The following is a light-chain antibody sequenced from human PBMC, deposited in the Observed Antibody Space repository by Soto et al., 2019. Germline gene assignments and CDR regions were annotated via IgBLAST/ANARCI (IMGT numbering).Light chain of an antibody. CDR1: QSVRSSY. CDR2: DAS. J-gene: IGKJ5*01. Sequence: EIVLTQSPGTLSLSPGERATLSCRASQSVRSSYLAWYQQKPGQAPRLLIYDASSRTTGVPDRFSGSGSGTDFTLTISRLEPEDFAVYFCQQYGSSPPTITFGQGTRLEI. CDR3: QQYGSSPPTIT. V-gene: IGKV3-20*01.